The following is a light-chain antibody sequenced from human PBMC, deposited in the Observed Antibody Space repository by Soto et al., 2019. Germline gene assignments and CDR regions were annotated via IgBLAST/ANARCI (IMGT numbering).Light chain of an antibody. CDR1: QGIGVR. V-gene: IGKV1-5*01. Sequence: IQLAQYPSSQCASIGDRVTSTCRASQGIGVRLAWFQQKPGKAPKLLIYDASSLESGVPSRFSGSGSGTEFTLTISSLQPDDFATYYCQQYNSYFWTFGQGTKVDI. CDR2: DAS. J-gene: IGKJ1*01. CDR3: QQYNSYFWT.